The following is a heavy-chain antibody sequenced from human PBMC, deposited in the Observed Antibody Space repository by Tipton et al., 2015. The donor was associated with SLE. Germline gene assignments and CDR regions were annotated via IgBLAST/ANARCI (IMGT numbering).Heavy chain of an antibody. D-gene: IGHD3-22*01. CDR3: ARDLIDSHMFDD. CDR2: INHSGTT. Sequence: GLVKPSETLSLTCGVYGGSFSGYYWSWVRQPPGKGLEWIGEINHSGTTNYNPSLKSRVTISVDTSKNHFSLKLSSVTAADTAVYYCARDLIDSHMFDDWGQGTLVTVSS. V-gene: IGHV4-34*01. J-gene: IGHJ4*02. CDR1: GGSFSGYY.